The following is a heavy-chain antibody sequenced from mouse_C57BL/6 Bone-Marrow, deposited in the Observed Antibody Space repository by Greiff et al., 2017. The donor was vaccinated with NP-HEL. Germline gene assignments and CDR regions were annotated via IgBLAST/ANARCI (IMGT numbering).Heavy chain of an antibody. J-gene: IGHJ2*01. CDR3: ARPRSSLVATNFDY. CDR1: GYAFSSSW. Sequence: QVQLQQSGPELVKPGASVKISCKASGYAFSSSWMNWVKQRPGKGLEWIGRIYPGDGDTNYNGKFKGKATLTADKSSSTAYMQLSSLTSEDSAVYFCARPRSSLVATNFDYWGQGTTLTVSS. CDR2: IYPGDGDT. V-gene: IGHV1-82*01. D-gene: IGHD1-1*01.